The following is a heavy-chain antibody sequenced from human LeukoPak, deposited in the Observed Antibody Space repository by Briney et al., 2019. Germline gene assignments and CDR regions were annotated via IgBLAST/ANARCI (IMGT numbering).Heavy chain of an antibody. J-gene: IGHJ4*02. CDR1: GFTFSNYS. V-gene: IGHV3-21*01. Sequence: GGSLRLSCAASGFTFSNYSTNWARQAPGKGLEWVSSISSRSSYIYYADSVKGRFTISRDNAKNSLYLQMNSLRAEDTAVYYCARGGYGYNFFDYWGQGTLVTVSS. CDR2: ISSRSSYI. CDR3: ARGGYGYNFFDY. D-gene: IGHD5-24*01.